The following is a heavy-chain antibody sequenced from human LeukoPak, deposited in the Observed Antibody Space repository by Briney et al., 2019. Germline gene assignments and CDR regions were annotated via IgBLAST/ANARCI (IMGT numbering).Heavy chain of an antibody. CDR1: GFTFSSYS. V-gene: IGHV3-21*01. Sequence: GGSLRLSCAASGFTFSSYSMNWVRQAPGKGLEWVSSISSSSSYIYYADSVKGRFTISRDNAKNSLYLQMNSLRAEDTAVYYCARVSGGVWNYFEYWGQGTLVTVSS. J-gene: IGHJ4*02. D-gene: IGHD5/OR15-5a*01. CDR2: ISSSSSYI. CDR3: ARVSGGVWNYFEY.